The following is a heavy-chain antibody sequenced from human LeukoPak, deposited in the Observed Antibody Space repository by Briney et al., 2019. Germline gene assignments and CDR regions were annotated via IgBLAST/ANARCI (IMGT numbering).Heavy chain of an antibody. J-gene: IGHJ5*02. CDR1: GGSISSYY. CDR2: IYYSGST. D-gene: IGHD5-12*01. Sequence: PSETLSLTCTVSGGSISSYYWSWIRQPPGKGLEWIGYIYYSGSTNYNPSLKSRVTISVDTSKNQFSLKLSSVTAADTAVYYCARDIRGYDFNWFDPWGQGTLVTVSS. V-gene: IGHV4-59*12. CDR3: ARDIRGYDFNWFDP.